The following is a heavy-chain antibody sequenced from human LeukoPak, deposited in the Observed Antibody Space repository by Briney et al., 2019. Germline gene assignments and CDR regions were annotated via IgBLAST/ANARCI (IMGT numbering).Heavy chain of an antibody. J-gene: IGHJ4*02. CDR2: VFYSGSI. CDR3: ARGGLVSRDLDH. CDR1: GGSISSNTW. D-gene: IGHD5/OR15-5a*01. Sequence: PSETLSLTCAVSGGSISSNTWRTWVRPPPGKGLEWIGEVFYSGSINSNPSLKSRLTMSVDESKHELYLKLTSVTAADTAVYYCARGGLVSRDLDHWGQGTLVTVSP. V-gene: IGHV4-4*02.